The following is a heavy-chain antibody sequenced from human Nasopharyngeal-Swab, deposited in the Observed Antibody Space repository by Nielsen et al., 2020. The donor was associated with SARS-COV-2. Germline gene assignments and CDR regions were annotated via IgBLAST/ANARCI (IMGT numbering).Heavy chain of an antibody. D-gene: IGHD3-10*01. CDR1: GFTFSSYA. J-gene: IGHJ6*02. CDR2: ILYDGSNK. Sequence: GGSLRLSCAASGFTFSSYAMHWVRQAPGKGLEWVAVILYDGSNKYYADSVKGRFTISRDNSKNTLYLQMNSLRAEDTAVYYCAREAMVRGKPTIYYYYGMDVWGQGTTVTVSS. V-gene: IGHV3-30-3*01. CDR3: AREAMVRGKPTIYYYYGMDV.